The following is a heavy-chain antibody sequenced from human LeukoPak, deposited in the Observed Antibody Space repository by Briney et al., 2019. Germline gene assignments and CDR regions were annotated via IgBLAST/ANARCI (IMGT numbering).Heavy chain of an antibody. J-gene: IGHJ4*02. CDR1: GGSVSSSSYF. CDR3: ARRSGSGDSRRPFDY. D-gene: IGHD4-17*01. Sequence: SETLSLTCSVSGGSVSSSSYFWGWIRQPPGKGLEWIGSIYYSGSTYYNPSLKSRVTISVDTSKNQFSLKLSSVTAADTAVYYCARRSGSGDSRRPFDYWGQGTLVTVSS. V-gene: IGHV4-39*01. CDR2: IYYSGST.